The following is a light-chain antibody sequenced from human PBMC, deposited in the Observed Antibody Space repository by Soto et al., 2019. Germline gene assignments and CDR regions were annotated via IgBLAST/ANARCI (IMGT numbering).Light chain of an antibody. CDR2: GAS. V-gene: IGKV3-20*01. Sequence: IVLTKSPGTLSLSQGERATLSCRASQSVSSSYLAWYQQKPGQAPRLLIYGASSRATGIPDRFSGIGSGTDFTLTISGLEPEDFGVYYCQQYGVSITFGQGTRLEIK. CDR1: QSVSSSY. CDR3: QQYGVSIT. J-gene: IGKJ5*01.